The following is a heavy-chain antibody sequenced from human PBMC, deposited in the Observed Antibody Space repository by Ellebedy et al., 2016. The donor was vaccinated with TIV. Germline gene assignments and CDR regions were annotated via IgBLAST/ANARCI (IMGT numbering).Heavy chain of an antibody. D-gene: IGHD3-22*01. CDR1: GFSFSNSA. CDR2: ISGSGTIT. J-gene: IGHJ4*02. V-gene: IGHV3-23*01. CDR3: AKGRGGGSDSSAPRYYCDY. Sequence: PGGSLRLSCAASGFSFSNSAMSWVRQAPGRGLGWVSSISGSGTITHYADSVRGRFTISRDTSRNTVSLQRSSRRPEDTAVYYCAKGRGGGSDSSAPRYYCDYWGLGTLGTVSS.